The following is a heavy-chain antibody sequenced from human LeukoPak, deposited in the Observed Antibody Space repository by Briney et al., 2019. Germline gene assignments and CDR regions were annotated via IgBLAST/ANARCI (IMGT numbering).Heavy chain of an antibody. CDR1: GFTFSSYG. CDR2: ISYEGNNK. Sequence: GRSLRLSCAASGFTFSSYGMHWVRQAPGKGLEWVAVISYEGNNKYYADSVKGGFTISNDNSKNTLYLQMNSLRAEDTAVYYCAKIFPPLTGDRVWYFDLWGRGTLVTVSS. J-gene: IGHJ2*01. V-gene: IGHV3-30*18. D-gene: IGHD7-27*01. CDR3: AKIFPPLTGDRVWYFDL.